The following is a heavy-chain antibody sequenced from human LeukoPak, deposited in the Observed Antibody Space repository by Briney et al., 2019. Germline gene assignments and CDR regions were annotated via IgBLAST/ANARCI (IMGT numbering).Heavy chain of an antibody. J-gene: IGHJ4*02. CDR3: ARDNCSGGSCPGY. CDR2: INPSDGST. Sequence: ASVKVSCKASGYTFTSYYMHWVRQAPGQGPEWMGIINPSDGSTSYAQKFQGRVTMTRDTSTSTVYMELSSLRSEDTAVYYCARDNCSGGSCPGYWGQGTLVTVSS. CDR1: GYTFTSYY. V-gene: IGHV1-46*01. D-gene: IGHD2-15*01.